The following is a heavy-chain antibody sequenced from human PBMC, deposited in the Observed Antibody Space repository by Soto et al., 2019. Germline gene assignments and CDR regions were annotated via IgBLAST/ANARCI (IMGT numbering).Heavy chain of an antibody. V-gene: IGHV4-31*03. D-gene: IGHD2-2*01. Sequence: PSETLSLTCTVSGGSISSGGYYWSWIRQHPGKGLEWIGYIYYSGSTYYNPSLKSRVTISVDTSKNQFSLKLSSVTAADTAVYYCARREQVVVVPNYYYYYYMDVWGKGTTVTVSS. CDR3: ARREQVVVVPNYYYYYYMDV. CDR1: GGSISSGGYY. J-gene: IGHJ6*03. CDR2: IYYSGST.